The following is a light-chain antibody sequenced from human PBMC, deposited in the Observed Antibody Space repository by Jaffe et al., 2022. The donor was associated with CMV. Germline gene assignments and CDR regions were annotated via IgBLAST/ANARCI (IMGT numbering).Light chain of an antibody. CDR2: TAS. V-gene: IGKV1-5*03. J-gene: IGKJ2*01. CDR3: QQYDSYPYT. CDR1: QTISTW. Sequence: DIQMTQSPSTLSASVGDRVTITCRASQTISTWLAWYQQKPGKAPKLLIYTASTLESGVPSRFSGSGSLTEFTLSISSLQPDDLATYYCQQYDSYPYTFGQGTKLEIK.